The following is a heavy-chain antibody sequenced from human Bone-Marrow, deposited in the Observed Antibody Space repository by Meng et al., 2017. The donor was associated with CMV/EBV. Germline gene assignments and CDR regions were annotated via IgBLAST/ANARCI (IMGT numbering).Heavy chain of an antibody. Sequence: SGFTFSSYAMSWVRQAPGKGLEWVSAISGSGGSTYYADSVKGRFTISRDNSKNTLYLQMNTLRGEDTAVYYCARDGGMIRGARYFDYWGQGTLVTVSS. CDR1: GFTFSSYA. D-gene: IGHD3-10*01. V-gene: IGHV3-23*01. CDR2: ISGSGGST. J-gene: IGHJ4*02. CDR3: ARDGGMIRGARYFDY.